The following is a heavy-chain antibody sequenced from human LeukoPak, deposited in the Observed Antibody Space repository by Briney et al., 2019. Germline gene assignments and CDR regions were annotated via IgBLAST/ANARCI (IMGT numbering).Heavy chain of an antibody. J-gene: IGHJ3*02. CDR2: FIPVFNVV. V-gene: IGHV1-69*13. Sequence: ASVKVSCKASGYTFTSYGISWVRQAPGQGLEWMGGFIPVFNVVTYAQKFQGRVTITADEPTSTVYMELTSLTSEDTAIFYCANLESKTRGGAFDIWGQGTAVTVSS. CDR1: GYTFTSYG. D-gene: IGHD3-3*01. CDR3: ANLESKTRGGAFDI.